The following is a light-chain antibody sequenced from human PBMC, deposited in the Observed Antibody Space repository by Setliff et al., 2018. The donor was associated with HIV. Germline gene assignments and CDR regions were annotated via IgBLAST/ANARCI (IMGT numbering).Light chain of an antibody. J-gene: IGLJ3*02. CDR3: SYAAQFTWV. CDR1: SSDVGAYAY. V-gene: IGLV2-14*03. CDR2: DAN. Sequence: QSALAQPASVSGSPGQSITISCTGTSSDVGAYAYVSWYQQHPGKVPKLIIYDANKRPSGVPERFSDSKPGNTASLTTSGLQAEDEADYYCSYAAQFTWVLGGGTKVTVL.